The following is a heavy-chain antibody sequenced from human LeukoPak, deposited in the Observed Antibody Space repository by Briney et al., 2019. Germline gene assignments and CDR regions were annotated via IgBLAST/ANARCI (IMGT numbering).Heavy chain of an antibody. CDR2: IIPILGIA. V-gene: IGHV1-69*04. Sequence: ASVKVSFKASGGTVSSYAISWVRQAPGQGLEWMGRIIPILGIANYAQKFQGRVTITADKSTSTAYMELSSLRSEDTAVYYCARRYCSGGSCRGDYFDYWGQGTLVTVSS. CDR3: ARRYCSGGSCRGDYFDY. CDR1: GGTVSSYA. D-gene: IGHD2-15*01. J-gene: IGHJ4*02.